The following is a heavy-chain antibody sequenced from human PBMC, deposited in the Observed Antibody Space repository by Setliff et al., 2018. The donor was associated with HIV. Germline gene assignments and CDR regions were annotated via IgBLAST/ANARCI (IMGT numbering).Heavy chain of an antibody. D-gene: IGHD5-18*01. CDR2: ISYDGSNK. V-gene: IGHV3-30*04. Sequence: PGGSLRLSCAASGFTFGSYAMHWVRQAPGKGLEWVAVISYDGSNKYYADFVKGRFTISRDNSKNTLYLQMNSLRAEDTAVYYCAREHSYGLTGNAFDIWGQGTMVTGS. CDR1: GFTFGSYA. J-gene: IGHJ3*02. CDR3: AREHSYGLTGNAFDI.